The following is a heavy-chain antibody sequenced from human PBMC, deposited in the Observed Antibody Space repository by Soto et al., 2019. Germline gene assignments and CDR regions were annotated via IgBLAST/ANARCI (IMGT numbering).Heavy chain of an antibody. V-gene: IGHV5-51*01. CDR2: IYPGDSDT. CDR1: GYSFTSYW. CDR3: ARHRHGDYSYYYGMDV. J-gene: IGHJ6*02. Sequence: GESLKISCKGSGYSFTSYWIGWVRQMPGKGLEWLRIIYPGDSDTRYSPSFQGQVTISADKSISTAYLQWSSLKASDTAMYYCARHRHGDYSYYYGMDVWGQGTTVTVSS. D-gene: IGHD4-17*01.